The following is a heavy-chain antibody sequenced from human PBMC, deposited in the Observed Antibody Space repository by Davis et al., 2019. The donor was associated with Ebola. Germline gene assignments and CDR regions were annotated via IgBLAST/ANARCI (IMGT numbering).Heavy chain of an antibody. V-gene: IGHV3-23*01. CDR3: AKGYSSGWSFDY. J-gene: IGHJ4*02. Sequence: GESLKISCAASGFTFSSYAMSWVRQAPGKGLEWVSAISGSGGSTYYADSVKGRFTISRDNSKNTLYLQMNSLRAEDTAVYYCAKGYSSGWSFDYWGQGTLVTVSS. CDR1: GFTFSSYA. D-gene: IGHD6-19*01. CDR2: ISGSGGST.